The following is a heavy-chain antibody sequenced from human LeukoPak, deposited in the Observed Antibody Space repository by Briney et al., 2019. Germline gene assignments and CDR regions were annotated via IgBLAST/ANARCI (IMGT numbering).Heavy chain of an antibody. J-gene: IGHJ3*02. Sequence: ASVKVSCKASGYTFSSYYMHWVRQAPGQGLEWIGIINPSGGRTSYAQKFQGRVTMTRDTSTSTVYMELSSLRAEDTAVYYCARKGGSAWYEDAFDIWGQGTMVTVSS. D-gene: IGHD6-19*01. V-gene: IGHV1-46*01. CDR2: INPSGGRT. CDR3: ARKGGSAWYEDAFDI. CDR1: GYTFSSYY.